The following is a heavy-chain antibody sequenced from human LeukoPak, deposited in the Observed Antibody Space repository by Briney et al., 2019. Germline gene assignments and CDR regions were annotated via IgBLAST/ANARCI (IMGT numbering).Heavy chain of an antibody. CDR1: GGTFSSYA. CDR2: INPSGGST. D-gene: IGHD2-2*01. J-gene: IGHJ4*02. Sequence: ASVKVSCKASGGTFSSYAISWVRQAPGQGLEWMGIINPSGGSTSYAQKFQGRVTMTRDTSTSTVYMELSSLRSEDTAVYYCARDLLVVVVPAAIRGGYYFDYWGQGTLVTVSS. CDR3: ARDLLVVVVPAAIRGGYYFDY. V-gene: IGHV1-46*01.